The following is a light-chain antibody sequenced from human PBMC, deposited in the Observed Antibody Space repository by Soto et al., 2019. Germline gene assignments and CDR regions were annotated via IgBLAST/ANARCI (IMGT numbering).Light chain of an antibody. CDR3: QQYNSDSHT. CDR2: DAS. V-gene: IGKV1-5*01. J-gene: IGKJ1*01. Sequence: DIELIQSPSSLSASVGDRVTITCRASQSLNRWLAWYQQKPGKAPKVIIYDASSLERGVPSRFSGSGSGTEFTLIISSLQPDDFATYYCQQYNSDSHTFGQGTKVDIK. CDR1: QSLNRW.